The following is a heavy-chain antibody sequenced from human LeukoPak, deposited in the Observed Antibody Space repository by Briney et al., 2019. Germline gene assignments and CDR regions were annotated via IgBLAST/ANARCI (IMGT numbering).Heavy chain of an antibody. V-gene: IGHV4-39*01. J-gene: IGHJ4*02. Sequence: SETLSLTCTVPGDSISSTTYWWGWIRQSPGKGLEWIGSMSYDGITSYNPSLKSRATISVDTSKNQFSLMLSSVTAADTAVYYCTRLPLDYSLDHWGQGTPVSVSS. CDR1: GDSISSTTYW. D-gene: IGHD4-11*01. CDR2: MSYDGIT. CDR3: TRLPLDYSLDH.